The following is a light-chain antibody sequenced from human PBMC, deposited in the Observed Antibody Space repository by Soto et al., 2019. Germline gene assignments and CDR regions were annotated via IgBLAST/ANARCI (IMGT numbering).Light chain of an antibody. CDR1: QSVSIY. V-gene: IGKV3-11*01. J-gene: IGKJ5*01. CDR3: QQRSNWPPKIT. CDR2: DAS. Sequence: EIVLAQSPATLSLSPGERATLSCRASQSVSIYLAWYQLKPGQAPRLLIYDASNRATGIPARFSGSGSGTDFTLTISSLEPEDFAVYYCQQRSNWPPKITFGQGTRLEIK.